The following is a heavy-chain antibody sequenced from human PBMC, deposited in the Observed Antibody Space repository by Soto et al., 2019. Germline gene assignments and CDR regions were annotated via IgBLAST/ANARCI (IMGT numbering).Heavy chain of an antibody. Sequence: VQLLESGGGLVQPGGSLRLSCAASGFTFSSYAMSWVRQAPGKGLEWVSALSGSGGSTYYADSVKGRFTISRANSKNTLYLQMNSLRAEDTALYYCAKGDDYGEPTYFDYWGQGTLVTVSS. D-gene: IGHD4-17*01. CDR2: LSGSGGST. V-gene: IGHV3-23*01. CDR3: AKGDDYGEPTYFDY. CDR1: GFTFSSYA. J-gene: IGHJ4*02.